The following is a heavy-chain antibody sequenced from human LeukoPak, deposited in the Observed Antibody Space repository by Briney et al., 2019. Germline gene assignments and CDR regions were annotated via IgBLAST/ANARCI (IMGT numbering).Heavy chain of an antibody. D-gene: IGHD4-17*01. CDR3: ARGDYGDYTELDDAFDI. Sequence: SETLSLTCTVSGGSISSSSYYWGWIRQPPGKGLEWIGEIYHSGSTNYNPSLKSRVTISVDTSKNQFSLKLSSVTAADTAVYYCARGDYGDYTELDDAFDIWGQGTMVTVSS. CDR2: IYHSGST. J-gene: IGHJ3*02. CDR1: GGSISSSSYY. V-gene: IGHV4-39*07.